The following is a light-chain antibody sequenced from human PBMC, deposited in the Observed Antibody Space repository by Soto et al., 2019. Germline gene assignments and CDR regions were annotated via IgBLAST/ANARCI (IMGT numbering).Light chain of an antibody. J-gene: IGKJ1*01. Sequence: EIVLTQSPGTPSLSPGERATLSCRASQSVSSSSLVWYQQKAGQAPRLLIYGASSRAAGIPDRFSGSGSGTDFTLTISRLEPEDFAVYFCQQYGTSPWTFGQGTKVEIK. V-gene: IGKV3-20*01. CDR3: QQYGTSPWT. CDR1: QSVSSSS. CDR2: GAS.